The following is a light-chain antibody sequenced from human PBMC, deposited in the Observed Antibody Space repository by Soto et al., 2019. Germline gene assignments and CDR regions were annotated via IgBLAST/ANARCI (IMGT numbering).Light chain of an antibody. V-gene: IGKV1-5*01. CDR2: GAS. Sequence: DIQMTQSPSTLSASVGDTVTITCRASQSISSWLAWYQQKPGKAPNLLIYGASILESGVPSRFSGSGSGTEFTLTISSLQPDDFATYYCQQYTANLYTFGQGTKLEIK. CDR3: QQYTANLYT. J-gene: IGKJ2*01. CDR1: QSISSW.